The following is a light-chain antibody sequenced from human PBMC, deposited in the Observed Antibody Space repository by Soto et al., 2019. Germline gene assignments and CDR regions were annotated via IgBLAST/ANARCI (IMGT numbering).Light chain of an antibody. V-gene: IGKV3-15*01. Sequence: EIVMTQSPATLSVSPGERATLSCRASQSVSSNLAWYQQKPGQTPKLLIYVASTRATRIPARFSGSGSGTKFTLTISSLQSEDFAVYYCQQYNVWPLTFGGGTKVEFK. CDR1: QSVSSN. CDR3: QQYNVWPLT. J-gene: IGKJ4*01. CDR2: VAS.